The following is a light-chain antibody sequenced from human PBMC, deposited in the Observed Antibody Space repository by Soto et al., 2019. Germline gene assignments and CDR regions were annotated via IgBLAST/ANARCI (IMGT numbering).Light chain of an antibody. CDR2: LAS. CDR3: MQALQNPLA. J-gene: IGKJ4*01. Sequence: DIVMTQSPLSLPVTPGEPASISCRSSQSLLHSNGYNYLDWYLQKPGQSQQLLMYLASNRASGVPDRFSGSGSGTDFTLKISRVEAEDVGVYYCMQALQNPLAFGGGTKVEIK. CDR1: QSLLHSNGYNY. V-gene: IGKV2-28*01.